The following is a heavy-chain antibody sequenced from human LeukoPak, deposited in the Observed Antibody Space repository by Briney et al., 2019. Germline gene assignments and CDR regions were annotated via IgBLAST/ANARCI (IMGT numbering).Heavy chain of an antibody. CDR3: AREGYSNYQYYFDY. Sequence: ASVKVSCKASGGTFSSYAISWVRQAPGQGLEWMGGIIPIFGTANYAQKFQGRVTITADESTSTAYMELSSLRSGDTAVYYCAREGYSNYQYYFDYWGQGTLVTVSS. J-gene: IGHJ4*02. D-gene: IGHD4-11*01. CDR2: IIPIFGTA. V-gene: IGHV1-69*13. CDR1: GGTFSSYA.